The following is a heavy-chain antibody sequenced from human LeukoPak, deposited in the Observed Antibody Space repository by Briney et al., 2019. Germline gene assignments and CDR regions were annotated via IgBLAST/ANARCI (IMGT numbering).Heavy chain of an antibody. D-gene: IGHD6-25*01. Sequence: SETLSLTCAVYGGSFSGYYWSWIRQPPGKELEWIGEINHSGSTNYNPSLKSRVTISVDTSKNQFSLKLSSVTAADTAVYYCATLSSGDYWGQGTLVTVSS. CDR3: ATLSSGDY. J-gene: IGHJ4*02. CDR2: INHSGST. CDR1: GGSFSGYY. V-gene: IGHV4-34*01.